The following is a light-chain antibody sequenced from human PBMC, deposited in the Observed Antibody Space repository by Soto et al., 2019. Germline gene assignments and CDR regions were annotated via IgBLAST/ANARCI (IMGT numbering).Light chain of an antibody. CDR3: QQDVSWT. CDR2: GTS. V-gene: IGKV3-20*01. J-gene: IGKJ1*01. CDR1: QTISSNY. Sequence: EIVLTQSPGTLSVSPGERATLSCRASQTISSNYLAWYQQKPGQAPSLLIYGTSSRATGIPDRFSGSGSGTDFTLTTSRLEPEDSAIYYCQQDVSWTFGQGTKVEIK.